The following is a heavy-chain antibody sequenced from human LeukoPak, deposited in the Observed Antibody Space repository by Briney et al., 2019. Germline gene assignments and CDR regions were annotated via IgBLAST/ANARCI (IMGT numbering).Heavy chain of an antibody. CDR1: GGTFSSYA. CDR3: ASCSSTSCSDAFDI. D-gene: IGHD2-2*01. Sequence: SVKVSCKASGGTFSSYAISWVRQAPGQRLEWMGGIIPIFGTANYAQEFQGRVTITADESTSTAYMELSSLRSEDTAVYYCASCSSTSCSDAFDIWGQGTMVTVSS. J-gene: IGHJ3*02. V-gene: IGHV1-69*13. CDR2: IIPIFGTA.